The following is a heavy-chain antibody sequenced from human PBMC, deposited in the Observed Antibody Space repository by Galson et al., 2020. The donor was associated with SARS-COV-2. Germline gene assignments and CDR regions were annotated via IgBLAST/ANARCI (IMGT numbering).Heavy chain of an antibody. CDR1: GFTFSDYF. CDR2: IGSGGSYI. Sequence: GESLKISCAASGFTFSDYFMSWVRQAPGKGLGGVSYIGSGGSYINYADPVKGRFTISRDNAKNSLNLQMNSLRVEDTAVYYCARVGDCSGGICYGAEYFQHWGQGTLVTVSS. V-gene: IGHV3-11*04. CDR3: ARVGDCSGGICYGAEYFQH. D-gene: IGHD2-15*01. J-gene: IGHJ1*01.